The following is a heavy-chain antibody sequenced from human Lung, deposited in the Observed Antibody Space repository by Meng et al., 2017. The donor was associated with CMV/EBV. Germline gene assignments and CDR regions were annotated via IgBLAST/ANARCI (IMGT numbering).Heavy chain of an antibody. V-gene: IGHV3-30*02. J-gene: IGHJ6*02. D-gene: IGHD5-18*01. CDR1: GFTFSSYG. CDR2: IRYDGKNK. Sequence: GGSXRLXXAASGFTFSSYGTHWVRQAPGKGLEWVAFIRYDGKNKYYADSVKGRFTISRDNSKNTLYLQMNSLRAEDTAVYYCAKADGYRYGNYYYYGMDVWGQGTXVTVSS. CDR3: AKADGYRYGNYYYYGMDV.